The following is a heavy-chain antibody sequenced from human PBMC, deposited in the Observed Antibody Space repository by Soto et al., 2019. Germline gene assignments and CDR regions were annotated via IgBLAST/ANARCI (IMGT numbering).Heavy chain of an antibody. D-gene: IGHD6-19*01. CDR3: ARDGVWGRARQWLALDY. V-gene: IGHV3-21*01. Sequence: EVQLVESGGGLVKPGGSLRLSCAASRFTFSSYNMNWVRQAPGKGLEWVSSISSSSSYIYYADSVKGRFTISRDNAKNSLHLQMNSLRAEDTAAYYCARDGVWGRARQWLALDYWGQGTLVTVSS. CDR2: ISSSSSYI. CDR1: RFTFSSYN. J-gene: IGHJ4*02.